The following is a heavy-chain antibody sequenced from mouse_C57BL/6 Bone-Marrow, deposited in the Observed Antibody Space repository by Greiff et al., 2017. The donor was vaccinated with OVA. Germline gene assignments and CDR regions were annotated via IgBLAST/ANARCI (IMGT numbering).Heavy chain of an antibody. Sequence: QVQLQQPGAELVRPGSSVKLSCKASGYTFTSYWMDWVKQRPGQGLEWIGNIYPSDSETHYNQKFKDKATLTVDKSSSTAYMQLSSLTSEDSAVYYCARAGRGLYYFDYWGQGTTLTVSS. CDR1: GYTFTSYW. D-gene: IGHD3-3*01. J-gene: IGHJ2*01. CDR3: ARAGRGLYYFDY. CDR2: IYPSDSET. V-gene: IGHV1-61*01.